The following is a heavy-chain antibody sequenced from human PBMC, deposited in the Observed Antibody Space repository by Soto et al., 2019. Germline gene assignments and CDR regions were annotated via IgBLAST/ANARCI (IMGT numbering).Heavy chain of an antibody. Sequence: GGSLRLSCAASGFTFDDYAMHWVWQAPGKGLEWVSGINWNTGSIGYADSVKGRFTISKDTAKNSLYLQMNSLRAEDTALYYCAKGLSGYSYGPFDYWGQGTLVTVSS. D-gene: IGHD5-18*01. V-gene: IGHV3-9*01. CDR1: GFTFDDYA. CDR3: AKGLSGYSYGPFDY. J-gene: IGHJ4*02. CDR2: INWNTGSI.